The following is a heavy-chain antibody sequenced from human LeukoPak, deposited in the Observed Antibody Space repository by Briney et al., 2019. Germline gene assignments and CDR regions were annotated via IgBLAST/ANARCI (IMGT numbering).Heavy chain of an antibody. J-gene: IGHJ4*02. Sequence: SETLSLTCAVYGGSFSGYYWSWIRQPPGKGLEWIGEINHSGSTNYNPSLKSRVTILVDTSKNQFSLKLNSVTAADTAVYYCAKRGVGGGWGQGTLVTVSS. V-gene: IGHV4-34*01. CDR3: AKRGVGGG. D-gene: IGHD3-10*01. CDR1: GGSFSGYY. CDR2: INHSGST.